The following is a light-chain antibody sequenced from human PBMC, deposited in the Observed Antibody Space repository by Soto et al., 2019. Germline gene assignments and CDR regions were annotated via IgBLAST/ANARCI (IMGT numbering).Light chain of an antibody. Sequence: DIQMTQSPSSLSASVGDKVTITCRASQTISNYLSWYHQKPGKAPKLLIYLVSSLSSGVPSRFSGIGSGTDFTLTISSLQPEDFATYYCQQTYKTPLTFGQGTQVEIK. V-gene: IGKV1-39*01. CDR1: QTISNY. CDR3: QQTYKTPLT. CDR2: LVS. J-gene: IGKJ1*01.